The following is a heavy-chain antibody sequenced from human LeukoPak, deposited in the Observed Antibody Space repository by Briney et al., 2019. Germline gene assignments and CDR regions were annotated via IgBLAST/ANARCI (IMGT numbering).Heavy chain of an antibody. D-gene: IGHD3-9*01. V-gene: IGHV4-59*01. CDR1: GGSISTYY. CDR2: ISYSGST. CDR3: ARGRSLLRYFDWLPAPYSDY. J-gene: IGHJ4*02. Sequence: SETLSLTCTVSGGSISTYYWSWIRQPPGKGLEWIGYISYSGSTNYNPSLKSRVTISVDTSKNQFSLKLSSVTAADTAVYYCARGRSLLRYFDWLPAPYSDYWGQGTLVTVSS.